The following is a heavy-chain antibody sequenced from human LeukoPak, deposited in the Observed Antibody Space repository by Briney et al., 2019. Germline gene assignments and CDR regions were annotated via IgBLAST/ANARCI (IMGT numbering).Heavy chain of an antibody. CDR1: GFTFSSYA. CDR3: ARYDARYGMDV. Sequence: GGSLRLSCAASGFTFSSYAMHWVRQAPGKGLEWVAVISYDGSNKYYADSVKGRFTISRDNSKNTLYLQMNSLRAEDTAVYYCARYDARYGMDVWGQGTTVIVSS. J-gene: IGHJ6*02. CDR2: ISYDGSNK. D-gene: IGHD1-1*01. V-gene: IGHV3-30-3*01.